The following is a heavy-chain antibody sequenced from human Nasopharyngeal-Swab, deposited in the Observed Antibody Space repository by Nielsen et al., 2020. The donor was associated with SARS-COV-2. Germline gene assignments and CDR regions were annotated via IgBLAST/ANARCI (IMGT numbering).Heavy chain of an antibody. CDR1: GFTFSSYG. Sequence: GGSLRLSCAGSGFTFSSYGMNWVSQAPGKGLEWVAVMSNDGNYKFYADSVKGRFTISRDNSKNTLYLQMNSLRAEDTAVYYCARDNGYCSGDACYLGGWLDPWGQGTLVTVSS. D-gene: IGHD2-15*01. V-gene: IGHV3-30*03. CDR3: ARDNGYCSGDACYLGGWLDP. J-gene: IGHJ5*02. CDR2: MSNDGNYK.